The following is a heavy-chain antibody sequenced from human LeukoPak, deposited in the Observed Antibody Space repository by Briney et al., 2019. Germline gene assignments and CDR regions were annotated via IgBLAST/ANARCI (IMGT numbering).Heavy chain of an antibody. CDR2: IRCCGGST. CDR1: GFTLSSYA. J-gene: IGHJ6*02. CDR3: ARDTVMEQLADYYYYGMDV. V-gene: IGHV3-23*01. D-gene: IGHD6-13*01. Sequence: GSLRLSCAASGFTLSSYALSWGRQAPGKGLEVVLGIRCCGGSTYYADSVKGRFTISRDNSKNTLYLQMNSLRAEDTAVYYCARDTVMEQLADYYYYGMDVWGQGTTVTVSS.